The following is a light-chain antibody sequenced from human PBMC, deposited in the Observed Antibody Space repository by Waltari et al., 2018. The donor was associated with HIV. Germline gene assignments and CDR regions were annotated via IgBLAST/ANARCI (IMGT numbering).Light chain of an antibody. V-gene: IGLV4-69*01. Sequence: QLVLTQSPSASASLGASVKLTCPLSSGHSPYAIAWHQQQPEKGPRYLMKLNSDGSHSKGDGIPDRFSGSSSGAERYLTISSLQSEDEADYYCQTWGTGILVFGGGTKLTVL. CDR2: LNSDGSH. CDR3: QTWGTGILV. J-gene: IGLJ3*02. CDR1: SGHSPYA.